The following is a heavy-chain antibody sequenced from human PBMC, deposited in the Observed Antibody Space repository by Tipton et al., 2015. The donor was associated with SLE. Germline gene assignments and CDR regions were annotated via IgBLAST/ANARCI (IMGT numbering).Heavy chain of an antibody. CDR3: ARGPMTRLTLVRASNAFDY. CDR1: GDSFSNYY. Sequence: TLSLTCTVYGDSFSNYYWGWIRQSPGKGLEWIGEMNHSGRSNYNPFLKNRVTISIDTSKDQFSLTRRSVTAADTAVYFCARGPMTRLTLVRASNAFDYWGQGTLVTVSS. V-gene: IGHV4-34*01. CDR2: MNHSGRS. D-gene: IGHD3-10*01. J-gene: IGHJ4*02.